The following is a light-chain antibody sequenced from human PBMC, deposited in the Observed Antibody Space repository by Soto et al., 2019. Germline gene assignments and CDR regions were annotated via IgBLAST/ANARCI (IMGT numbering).Light chain of an antibody. CDR2: ENN. Sequence: QSVLTQPPSVSAAPGRKVTISCSGSSFNIGNNYVSWYQQLPGTAPKLLIYENNKRPSGILDRFSGSKSGTSATLGITGLQTGDYSDYYCGTWDSSLFAFVFGTGTKFTVL. CDR3: GTWDSSLFAFV. J-gene: IGLJ1*01. V-gene: IGLV1-51*02. CDR1: SFNIGNNY.